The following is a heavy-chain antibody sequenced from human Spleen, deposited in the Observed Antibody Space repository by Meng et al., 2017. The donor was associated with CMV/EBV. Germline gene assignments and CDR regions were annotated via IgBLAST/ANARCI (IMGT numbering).Heavy chain of an antibody. D-gene: IGHD3-10*01. CDR2: ISSRSTI. V-gene: IGHV3-69-1*01. Sequence: GESLKISCAAFGFTFSAYYMNWVRQAPGKGLEWVSSISSRSTIYYADSVKGRFTISRDNAKNTLYLHMNSLRAEDTAMYYCARDLYYYGSATYYNSRYYGLDVWGQGTTVTVSS. CDR1: GFTFSAYY. CDR3: ARDLYYYGSATYYNSRYYGLDV. J-gene: IGHJ6*02.